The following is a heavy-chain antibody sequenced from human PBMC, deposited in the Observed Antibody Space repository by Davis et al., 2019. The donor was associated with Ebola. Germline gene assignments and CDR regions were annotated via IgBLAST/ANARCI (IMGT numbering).Heavy chain of an antibody. V-gene: IGHV3-23*01. CDR1: GFTFSSYA. J-gene: IGHJ5*02. Sequence: GESLKISCAASGFTFSSYAMSWVRQAPGTGLEWVSAISGSGGSTYYADSVKGRFTISRDNSKNTLYLQMNSLRAEDTAVYYCAKIRARNPYCSGGSCYSGGFDPWGQGTLVTVSS. D-gene: IGHD2-15*01. CDR3: AKIRARNPYCSGGSCYSGGFDP. CDR2: ISGSGGST.